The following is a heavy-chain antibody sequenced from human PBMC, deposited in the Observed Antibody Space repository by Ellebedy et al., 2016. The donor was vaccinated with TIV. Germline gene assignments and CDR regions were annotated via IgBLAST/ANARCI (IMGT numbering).Heavy chain of an antibody. CDR1: GFTFSSHA. CDR2: ISNDGGYK. V-gene: IGHV3-30-3*01. Sequence: PGGSLRLTCAASGFTFSSHAMHWVRQAPGKGLEWVAVISNDGGYKYYADSVKGRFTISKDNSKNTLYLQMNSLRAEDTAVYYCAREGVVVSASDYWGQGTLVTVSS. D-gene: IGHD2-21*01. CDR3: AREGVVVSASDY. J-gene: IGHJ4*02.